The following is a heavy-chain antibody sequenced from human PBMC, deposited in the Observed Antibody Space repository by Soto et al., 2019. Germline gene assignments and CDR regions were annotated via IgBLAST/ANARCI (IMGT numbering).Heavy chain of an antibody. Sequence: PSETLSLTCAVSGGSISSGGYSWSWIRQPPGKGLEWIGYIYHSGSTYYNPSLKSRVTISVDRSKNQFSLKLSSVTAADTAVYYCARDADILTGSDAFDIWGQGTMVTVSS. V-gene: IGHV4-30-2*01. D-gene: IGHD3-9*01. CDR1: GGSISSGGYS. J-gene: IGHJ3*02. CDR3: ARDADILTGSDAFDI. CDR2: IYHSGST.